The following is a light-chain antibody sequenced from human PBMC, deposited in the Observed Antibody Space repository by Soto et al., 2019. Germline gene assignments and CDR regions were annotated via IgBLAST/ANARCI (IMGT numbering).Light chain of an antibody. CDR2: KAS. V-gene: IGKV1-5*03. CDR3: QQYNSYSEGT. CDR1: QSISSW. Sequence: DIQMTQSPSTLSASVGDRVTITCRASQSISSWLAWYQQKPGKAPKLLIYKASSLESGVPSRFSGRGSGTEFTLTISGLQPDDFATYYCQQYNSYSEGTFGQGTKVEIK. J-gene: IGKJ1*01.